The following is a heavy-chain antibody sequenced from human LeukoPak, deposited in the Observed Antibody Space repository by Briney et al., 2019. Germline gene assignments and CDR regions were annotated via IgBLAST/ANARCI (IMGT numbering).Heavy chain of an antibody. CDR3: ARPGYYDSSGYYIDAFDI. D-gene: IGHD3-22*01. J-gene: IGHJ3*02. V-gene: IGHV5-51*01. Sequence: GESLKISCKGLGYSFSSYWNAWVRQRPGKGLEWMGIIYPGDSDTRYSPSFQGQVTISADKSISTAYLQWSSLKASDTAMYYCARPGYYDSSGYYIDAFDIWGQGTMVTVSS. CDR2: IYPGDSDT. CDR1: GYSFSSYW.